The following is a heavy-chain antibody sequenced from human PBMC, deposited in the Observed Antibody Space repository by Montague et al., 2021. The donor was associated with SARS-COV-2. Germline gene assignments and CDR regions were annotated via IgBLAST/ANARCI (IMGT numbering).Heavy chain of an antibody. CDR3: ARGGSWLYYFDY. J-gene: IGHJ4*02. Sequence: SAISGDSVSSNSAAWNWIRQSPSRGLEWLGRTYYRSKWYNDYAVSVKSRITINPDTSKNQFSLQLNSVTPEDTAVHYCARGGSWLYYFDYWGQGTLVTVSS. V-gene: IGHV6-1*01. CDR1: GDSVSSNSAA. CDR2: TYYRSKWYN. D-gene: IGHD6-13*01.